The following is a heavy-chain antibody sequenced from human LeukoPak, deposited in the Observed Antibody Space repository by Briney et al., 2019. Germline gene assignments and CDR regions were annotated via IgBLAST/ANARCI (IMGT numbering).Heavy chain of an antibody. CDR3: ARGAYSSGWAYFDH. V-gene: IGHV3-7*01. Sequence: GGSLRLSCAASGFTFSSYWMSWVRQAPGKGLEWVANIKQDGSEKYYVDSVKGRFTISRDNAKDSLYLQMNSLRAEDTAVYYCARGAYSSGWAYFDHWGQGTLVTVSS. CDR2: IKQDGSEK. D-gene: IGHD6-19*01. J-gene: IGHJ4*02. CDR1: GFTFSSYW.